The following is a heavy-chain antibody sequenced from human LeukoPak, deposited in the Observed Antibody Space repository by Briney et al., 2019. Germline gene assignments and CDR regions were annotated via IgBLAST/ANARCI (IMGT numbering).Heavy chain of an antibody. CDR1: GGSISSYY. CDR3: ARVHGYSGYDADY. D-gene: IGHD5-12*01. CDR2: IYYSGST. J-gene: IGHJ4*02. Sequence: PSETLSLTCTVSGGSISSYYWSWIRQPPGKGLEWIGYIYYSGSTNYNPSLKSRVTISVDTSKNQFSLKLSSVTAADTAVYYCARVHGYSGYDADYWGQGTLVTVSS. V-gene: IGHV4-59*12.